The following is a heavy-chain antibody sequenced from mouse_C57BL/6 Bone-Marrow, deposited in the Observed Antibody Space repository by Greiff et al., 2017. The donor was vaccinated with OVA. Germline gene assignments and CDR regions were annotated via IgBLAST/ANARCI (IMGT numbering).Heavy chain of an antibody. CDR3: ARDLPWYFDV. CDR1: GFTFSSYA. CDR2: ISDGGSYT. V-gene: IGHV5-4*01. J-gene: IGHJ1*03. Sequence: EVMLVESGGGLVKPGGSLKLSCAASGFTFSSYAMSWVRQTPEKRLEWVATISDGGSYTYYPDNVKGRFTISRDNAKNNLYLQMSHLKSEDTAMYYCARDLPWYFDVWGTGTTVTVSS.